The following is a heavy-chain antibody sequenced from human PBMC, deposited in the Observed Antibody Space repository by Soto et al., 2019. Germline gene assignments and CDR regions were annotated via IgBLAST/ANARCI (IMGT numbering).Heavy chain of an antibody. D-gene: IGHD6-6*01. CDR2: INSISSYT. Sequence: GSLRLSCAASGFSFSDYYMSWIRQAPGKGLEWVSYINSISSYTNYADSVKGRFTISRDNAKSSLYLQMNSLRAEDTAVYYCATDGVARRPSHYWGQGTLVTVSS. CDR3: ATDGVARRPSHY. J-gene: IGHJ4*02. V-gene: IGHV3-11*06. CDR1: GFSFSDYY.